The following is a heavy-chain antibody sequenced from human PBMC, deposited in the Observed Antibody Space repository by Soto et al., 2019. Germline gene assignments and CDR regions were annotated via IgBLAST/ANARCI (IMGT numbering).Heavy chain of an antibody. V-gene: IGHV3-33*01. CDR3: ARDGSSSGWFQPEVYFDY. CDR2: IWYDGSNK. D-gene: IGHD6-19*01. CDR1: GFTFSSYG. Sequence: VGSLRLSCAASGFTFSSYGMHWVRQAPGKGLEWVAIIWYDGSNKYYADSVKGRFTIPRDNSKNTLYLQMNSLRAEDTAVYYCARDGSSSGWFQPEVYFDYWGQGTLVTVSS. J-gene: IGHJ4*02.